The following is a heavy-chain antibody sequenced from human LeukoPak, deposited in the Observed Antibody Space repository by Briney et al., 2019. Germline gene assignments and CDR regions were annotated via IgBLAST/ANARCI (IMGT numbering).Heavy chain of an antibody. CDR1: GYTFTSYD. J-gene: IGHJ4*02. CDR2: MNPNSGNT. V-gene: IGHV1-8*01. D-gene: IGHD3-3*01. Sequence: ASVKVSCKASGYTFTSYDINWVRQATGQGVEWMGWMNPNSGNTGDAQKFQGRVTMTRNTSISTAYMELSSLGSEDTAVYYCARGDDFWSGYLNLWGQGTLVTVSS. CDR3: ARGDDFWSGYLNL.